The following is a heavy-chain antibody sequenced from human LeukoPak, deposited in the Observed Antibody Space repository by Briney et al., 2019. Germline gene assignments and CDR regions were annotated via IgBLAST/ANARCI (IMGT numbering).Heavy chain of an antibody. D-gene: IGHD3-16*01. Sequence: SETLSLTCTVSGGSISSYYWSWIRQPPGKGLEWLGYIYYSGSTDYNPSLKSRVTISVDTSKNQFSLKLSSVTAADTAVYYCARVGGAPLGAFDIWGQGTLVSVSS. V-gene: IGHV4-59*01. CDR1: GGSISSYY. CDR2: IYYSGST. J-gene: IGHJ3*02. CDR3: ARVGGAPLGAFDI.